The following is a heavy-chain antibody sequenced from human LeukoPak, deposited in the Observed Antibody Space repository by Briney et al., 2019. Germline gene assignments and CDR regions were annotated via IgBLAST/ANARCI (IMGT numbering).Heavy chain of an antibody. CDR2: IKQDGSEK. CDR1: GFTFSSYW. Sequence: GGSLRLSRAASGFTFSSYWMSWVRQAPGKGLEWVANIKQDGSEKYYVDSVKGRFTISRDNAKNSLYLQMNSLRAEDTAVYYCARDQGYYGSGSYYGGEFDYWGQGTLVTVSS. CDR3: ARDQGYYGSGSYYGGEFDY. J-gene: IGHJ4*02. V-gene: IGHV3-7*01. D-gene: IGHD3-10*01.